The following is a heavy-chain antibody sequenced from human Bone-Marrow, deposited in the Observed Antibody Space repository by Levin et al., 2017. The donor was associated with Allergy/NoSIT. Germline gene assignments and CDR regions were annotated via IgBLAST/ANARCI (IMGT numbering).Heavy chain of an antibody. CDR1: GGTFSSQT. Sequence: SVKVSCKTSGGTFSSQTINWVRQAPGQGLEWMGRIIPMYGIPNYAQRFQGRITIIADKSTSTAYVELSTLRSEDTAVYYCAREHHYDNERSGAFDIWGQGTVVTVSS. CDR3: AREHHYDNERSGAFDI. D-gene: IGHD3-22*01. CDR2: IIPMYGIP. J-gene: IGHJ3*02. V-gene: IGHV1-69*04.